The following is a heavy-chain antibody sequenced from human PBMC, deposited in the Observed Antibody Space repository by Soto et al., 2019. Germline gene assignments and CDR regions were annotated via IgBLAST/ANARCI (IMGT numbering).Heavy chain of an antibody. CDR3: ARDHDHGDHTSYYFDY. V-gene: IGHV3-30-3*01. CDR2: ISYDGSNK. Sequence: QVQLVESGGGVVQPGRSLRLSCAASGFTFSSYAMHWVRQAPGKGLEWVEVISYDGSNKYYADSVKGRFTISRDNSKYTLYLQMNSLRAEDTAVYYCARDHDHGDHTSYYFDYWGHGTLVTVSS. CDR1: GFTFSSYA. J-gene: IGHJ4*01. D-gene: IGHD4-17*01.